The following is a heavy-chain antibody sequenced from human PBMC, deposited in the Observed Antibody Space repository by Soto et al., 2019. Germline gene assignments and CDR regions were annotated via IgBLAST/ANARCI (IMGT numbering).Heavy chain of an antibody. J-gene: IGHJ5*02. CDR3: ARDFMGTYQLPAYNWFDP. CDR1: GYTFTGYY. CDR2: INPNSGGT. Sequence: ASVKVSCKASGYTFTGYYMHWVRQAPGQGLEWMGWINPNSGGTNYAQKFQGWVTMTRDTSISTAYMELGRLRSDDTAVYYCARDFMGTYQLPAYNWFDPWGQGTLVTVSS. V-gene: IGHV1-2*04. D-gene: IGHD2-2*01.